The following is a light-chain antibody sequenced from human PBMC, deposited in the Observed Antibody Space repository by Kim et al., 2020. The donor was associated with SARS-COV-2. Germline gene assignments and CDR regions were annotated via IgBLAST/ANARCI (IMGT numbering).Light chain of an antibody. V-gene: IGKV3-11*01. Sequence: PGERATLSCRASQSVSSYLAWYQQKPGQAPRLLIYDASNRATGIPARFSGSGSGTDFTLTISSLEPEDFAVYYCQQRSNWPPSLTFGGGTKVEIK. CDR3: QQRSNWPPSLT. J-gene: IGKJ4*01. CDR2: DAS. CDR1: QSVSSY.